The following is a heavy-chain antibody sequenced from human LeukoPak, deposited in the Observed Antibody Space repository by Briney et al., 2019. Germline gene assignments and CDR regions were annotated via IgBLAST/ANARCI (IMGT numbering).Heavy chain of an antibody. CDR3: ASHCSSTSCSNGEYYYYYMDV. Sequence: VASVKVSCKASGGTFSSYAISWVRQAPGQGLEWMGGIIPIFGTANYAQKFQGRVTITTDESTSTAYMELSSLRSEDTAVYYCASHCSSTSCSNGEYYYYYMDVWGKGTTVTVSS. CDR2: IIPIFGTA. J-gene: IGHJ6*03. V-gene: IGHV1-69*05. CDR1: GGTFSSYA. D-gene: IGHD2-2*01.